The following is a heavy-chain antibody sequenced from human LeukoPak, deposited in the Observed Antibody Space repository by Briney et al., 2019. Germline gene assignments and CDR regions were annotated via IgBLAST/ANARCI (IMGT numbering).Heavy chain of an antibody. V-gene: IGHV3-30-3*01. CDR1: GFTFRSYA. J-gene: IGHJ4*02. CDR2: ISYDGSNK. CDR3: ARDKYYYGSGSYIRALYFNY. D-gene: IGHD3-10*01. Sequence: LPGTSLRLSCAASGFTFRSYAMHWVRQAPGKGLEWVAVISYDGSNKYYLDSVKGRFTISRDDSKNTLCLQMNSLRVEDTAVYYCARDKYYYGSGSYIRALYFNYWGQGTLVTVSS.